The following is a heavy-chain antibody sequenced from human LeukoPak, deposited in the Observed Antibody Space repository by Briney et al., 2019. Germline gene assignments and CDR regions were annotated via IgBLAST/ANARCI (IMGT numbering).Heavy chain of an antibody. J-gene: IGHJ4*02. Sequence: GASVKVSCKASGGSFSSYAISWVRQAPGQGLEWMGGIIPIFGTANYAQKFQGRVTITADKSTSTAYMELSSLRSEDTAVYYCARDASSGGSAFDYWGQGTLVTVSS. CDR1: GGSFSSYA. CDR3: ARDASSGGSAFDY. CDR2: IIPIFGTA. D-gene: IGHD2-15*01. V-gene: IGHV1-69*06.